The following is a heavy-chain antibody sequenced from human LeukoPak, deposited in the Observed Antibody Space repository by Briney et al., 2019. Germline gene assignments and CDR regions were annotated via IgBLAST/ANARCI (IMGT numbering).Heavy chain of an antibody. CDR3: AKGGSRVALFDY. J-gene: IGHJ4*02. CDR2: ISGSDGST. Sequence: GGSLRLSCAVSGFTFSSYVMNWVRQAPGKGLEWVSGISGSDGSTYYADSVKGRFTISRDNSKNTLYLQMNSLRAEDTAVYYCAKGGSRVALFDYWGQGTLVTVSS. V-gene: IGHV3-23*01. CDR1: GFTFSSYV. D-gene: IGHD5-12*01.